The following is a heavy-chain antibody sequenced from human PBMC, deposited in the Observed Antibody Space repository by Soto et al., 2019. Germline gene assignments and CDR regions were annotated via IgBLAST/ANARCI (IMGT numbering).Heavy chain of an antibody. V-gene: IGHV3-30-3*01. CDR1: GFTYSTYT. D-gene: IGHD1-26*01. J-gene: IGHJ4*02. Sequence: PGGSLRLSCAASGFTYSTYTMHWVRQAPGKGQEWVAVISYDGNNKFYAYSVKGRFTISRDSTKQTLYLQMNSLRAEDTSVYYCAKEGGLSGSYYISSSYYFDYWGQGTLVTVSS. CDR2: ISYDGNNK. CDR3: AKEGGLSGSYYISSSYYFDY.